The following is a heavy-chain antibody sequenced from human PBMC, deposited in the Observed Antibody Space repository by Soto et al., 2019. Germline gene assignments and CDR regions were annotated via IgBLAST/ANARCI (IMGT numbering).Heavy chain of an antibody. CDR1: GFTFDDYA. CDR2: ISWNSGSI. CDR3: AKDIAPLLWGHCXMDV. J-gene: IGHJ6*02. V-gene: IGHV3-9*01. Sequence: HPGGSLRLSCAASGFTFDDYAMHWVRQAPGKGLEWVSGISWNSGSIGYADSVKGRFTISRDNAKNSLYLQMNSLRAEDTALYYCAKDIAPLLWGHCXMDVWGQGTTVTVSS. D-gene: IGHD3-10*01.